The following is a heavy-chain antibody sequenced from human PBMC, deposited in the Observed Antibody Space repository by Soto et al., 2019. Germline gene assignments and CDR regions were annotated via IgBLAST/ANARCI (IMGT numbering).Heavy chain of an antibody. V-gene: IGHV1-8*01. CDR2: MNPNRGNT. J-gene: IGHJ6*02. CDR3: ARSTGYRIFYYYYDMDV. D-gene: IGHD3-9*01. Sequence: ASVKVSCKASGYTFTSYDINWVGQATGQGREWMGWMNPNRGNTGYAQKFQGRVTMTRNTSISTAYMELSSLRSEDTAVYYCARSTGYRIFYYYYDMDVWGQGTTVTESS. CDR1: GYTFTSYD.